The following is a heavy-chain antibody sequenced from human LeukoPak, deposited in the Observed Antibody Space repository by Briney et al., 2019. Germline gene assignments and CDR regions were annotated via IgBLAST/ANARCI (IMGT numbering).Heavy chain of an antibody. J-gene: IGHJ6*02. CDR2: INPNSGGT. V-gene: IGHV1-2*02. D-gene: IGHD2-2*01. Sequence: GASVKVSCKASGYTFTGYYMHWVRQAPGQGLEWMGWINPNSGGTNYAQKFQGRVTMTRDTSISTAYMELSRLRSDDTAVYYCSTSCPLPLHPYYYGMDVWGQGTTVTVSS. CDR1: GYTFTGYY. CDR3: STSCPLPLHPYYYGMDV.